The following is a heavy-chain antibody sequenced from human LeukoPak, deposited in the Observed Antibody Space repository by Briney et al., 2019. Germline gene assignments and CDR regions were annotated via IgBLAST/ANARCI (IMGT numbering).Heavy chain of an antibody. D-gene: IGHD1-26*01. J-gene: IGHJ4*02. CDR3: AKSHLPNSYSGTYYCDY. Sequence: PPGGSLRLSRAASGFTFSSYGMHWVRQAPAKGLEWVAFIRYDESKTFYGDSVKGRFTVSRDNSKNTLYLQMNSLRAEDTAVYYCAKSHLPNSYSGTYYCDYWGQGTQVTVSS. V-gene: IGHV3-30*02. CDR2: IRYDESKT. CDR1: GFTFSSYG.